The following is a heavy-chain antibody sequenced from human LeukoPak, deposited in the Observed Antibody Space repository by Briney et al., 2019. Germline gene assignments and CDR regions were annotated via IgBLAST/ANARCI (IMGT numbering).Heavy chain of an antibody. CDR3: AVYDNSGYGFNY. CDR2: IYSGGST. CDR1: GFTVSSNY. D-gene: IGHD3-22*01. J-gene: IGHJ4*02. Sequence: GGSLRLSCAASGFTVSSNYMSWVRQAPGKGLEWVSVIYSGGSTYYADSVKGRFTISRDNSKNTLYLQMNSLRAEDTAVYYCAVYDNSGYGFNYWGQGTLVTVSS. V-gene: IGHV3-53*01.